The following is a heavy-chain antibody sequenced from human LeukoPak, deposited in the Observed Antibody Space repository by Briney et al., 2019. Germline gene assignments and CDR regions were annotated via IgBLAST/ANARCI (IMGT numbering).Heavy chain of an antibody. J-gene: IGHJ4*02. CDR3: ARDQGVFDY. V-gene: IGHV3-48*01. CDR2: IRSSSKTI. Sequence: GGSLRLSCAASGFTFRSDSMNWVRQAPGKGLEWVSYIRSSSKTIYYADSVKGRFTISRDNAKNSLYLQMNNLRAEHSAVYYCARDQGVFDYWGQGTLVTVSS. CDR1: GFTFRSDS.